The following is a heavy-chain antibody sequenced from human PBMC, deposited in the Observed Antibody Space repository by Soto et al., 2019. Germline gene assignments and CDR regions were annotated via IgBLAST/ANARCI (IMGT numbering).Heavy chain of an antibody. V-gene: IGHV5-10-1*01. D-gene: IGHD1-7*01. CDR3: ATSSNKLGLPPKY. Sequence: PVESLKISCKGSGYIFTSYWISWFLEMPGKGLEWMGRIDPSDSYTNYSPSFQGHVTISADKSISTAYLQWSSLKASDTAMYYCATSSNKLGLPPKYWGQGTLVTVSS. CDR1: GYIFTSYW. CDR2: IDPSDSYT. J-gene: IGHJ4*02.